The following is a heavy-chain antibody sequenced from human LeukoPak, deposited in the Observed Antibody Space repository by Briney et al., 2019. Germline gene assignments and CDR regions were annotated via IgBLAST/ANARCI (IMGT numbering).Heavy chain of an antibody. V-gene: IGHV4-4*07. CDR3: ARGGILTRPRDAFDI. D-gene: IGHD6-13*01. CDR1: GFTFSSYA. J-gene: IGHJ3*02. CDR2: VYTSGST. Sequence: GSLRLSCAASGFTFSSYAMSWIRQPAGKGLEWIGRVYTSGSTNYNPSLKSRLTISVDMSKNQFSLKLSSVTAADTAVYYCARGGILTRPRDAFDIWGQGTVVTVSS.